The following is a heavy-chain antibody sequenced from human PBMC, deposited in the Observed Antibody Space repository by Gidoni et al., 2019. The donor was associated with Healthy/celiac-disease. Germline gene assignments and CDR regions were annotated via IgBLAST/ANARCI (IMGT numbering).Heavy chain of an antibody. Sequence: QVQLQESGPGLVKPSQTLSLACTVSAVSISSGDYYWSWIRQPPGKGLEWIGYIYYSGSTYYNPSLKSRVTISVDTSKNQFSLKLSSVTAADTAVYYCARAVWAVPMDVWGQGTTVTVSS. D-gene: IGHD6-19*01. CDR1: AVSISSGDYY. CDR3: ARAVWAVPMDV. V-gene: IGHV4-30-4*01. J-gene: IGHJ6*02. CDR2: IYYSGST.